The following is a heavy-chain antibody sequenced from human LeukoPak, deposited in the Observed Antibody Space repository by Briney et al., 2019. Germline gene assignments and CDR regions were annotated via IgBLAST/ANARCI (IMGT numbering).Heavy chain of an antibody. D-gene: IGHD3-10*01. CDR2: IDHSGST. Sequence: SETLSLTCAVYDDSFSGYYCSWIRQPPRKGLEWIGEIDHSGSTNYNPSLQSRVTISVDTSKNQFSLKVSSVSAADTAVYYCARGNRPYGEHEAFDIWGHGTTVTVSP. CDR1: DDSFSGYY. V-gene: IGHV4-34*01. J-gene: IGHJ3*02. CDR3: ARGNRPYGEHEAFDI.